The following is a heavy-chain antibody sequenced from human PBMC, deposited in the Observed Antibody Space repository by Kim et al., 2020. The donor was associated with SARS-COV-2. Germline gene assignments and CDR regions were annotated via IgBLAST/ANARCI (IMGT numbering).Heavy chain of an antibody. V-gene: IGHV1-3*01. Sequence: ASVKVSCKASGYTFTSYAMHWVRQAPGQRLEWMGWINAGNGNTKYSQKFQGRVTITRDTSASTAYMELSSLRSEDTAVYYCASLKLGSSWPGGLMDVWGQGTTVTVSS. CDR2: INAGNGNT. D-gene: IGHD6-13*01. J-gene: IGHJ6*02. CDR1: GYTFTSYA. CDR3: ASLKLGSSWPGGLMDV.